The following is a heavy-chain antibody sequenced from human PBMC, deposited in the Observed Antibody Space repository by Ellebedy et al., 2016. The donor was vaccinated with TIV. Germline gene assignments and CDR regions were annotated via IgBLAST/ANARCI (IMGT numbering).Heavy chain of an antibody. Sequence: GGSLRLXXAASGFTFTNSWMTWVRQAPGKGLEWLANIDGDGSVKNYVDSVKGRFTISRDNAKNSLYLEMNSLRVEDTAVYYCARDRVCSTFDYWGQGTLVTVSS. CDR2: IDGDGSVK. D-gene: IGHD1-1*01. CDR1: GFTFTNSW. CDR3: ARDRVCSTFDY. J-gene: IGHJ4*02. V-gene: IGHV3-7*03.